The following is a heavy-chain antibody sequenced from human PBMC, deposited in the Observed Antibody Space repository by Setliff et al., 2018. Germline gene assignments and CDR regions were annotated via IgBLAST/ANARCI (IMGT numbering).Heavy chain of an antibody. CDR3: VREGYSEYFQD. Sequence: SETLSLTCNVSGASVSSHYWDWIRQPPGKGLEWIGFISYSGITTYNVSLKSRVSISVDTSKNQLSLTQSSVTAADTAVYYCVREGYSEYFQDWGRGTLVTVSS. D-gene: IGHD1-1*01. J-gene: IGHJ1*01. V-gene: IGHV4-59*02. CDR1: GASVSSHY. CDR2: ISYSGIT.